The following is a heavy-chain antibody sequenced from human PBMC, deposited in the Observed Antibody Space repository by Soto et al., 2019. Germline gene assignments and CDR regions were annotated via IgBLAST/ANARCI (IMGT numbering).Heavy chain of an antibody. CDR1: GFTLSSYW. Sequence: GGSLRLSCAASGFTLSSYWMSWVRQAPGKGLEWVANIEQDGSEKYYVDSVKGRFTISRDNAKNSLYLQMNSLRAEDTAVYYCARKGQGGNSLSYYYGMDVWGQGTTVTVSS. CDR2: IEQDGSEK. CDR3: ARKGQGGNSLSYYYGMDV. D-gene: IGHD1-7*01. J-gene: IGHJ6*02. V-gene: IGHV3-7*01.